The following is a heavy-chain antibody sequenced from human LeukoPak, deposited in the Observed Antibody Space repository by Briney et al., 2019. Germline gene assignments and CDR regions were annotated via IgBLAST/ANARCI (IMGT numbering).Heavy chain of an antibody. Sequence: ASVKVPCKASGYTFTSYYMHWVRQAPGQGLEWMGIINPSGGSTSYAQKFQGRVTMTRDTSTSTVYMELSSLRSEDTAVYYCARDCSGGSCYSSYAFDIWGQGTMVTVSS. CDR1: GYTFTSYY. J-gene: IGHJ3*02. CDR3: ARDCSGGSCYSSYAFDI. V-gene: IGHV1-46*01. CDR2: INPSGGST. D-gene: IGHD2-15*01.